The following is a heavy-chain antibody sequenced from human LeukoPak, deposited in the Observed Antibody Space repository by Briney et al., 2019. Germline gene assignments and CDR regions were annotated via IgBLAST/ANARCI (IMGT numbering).Heavy chain of an antibody. CDR2: MSSNGEST. CDR3: ARGPPALDPRGYFDY. D-gene: IGHD3-10*01. V-gene: IGHV3-64*02. J-gene: IGHJ4*02. CDR1: GFTFNKYA. Sequence: PGGSLRLSCAASGFTFNKYAMHWVRQAPGKGLEYVSGMSSNGESTYYADSVKGRFTIYRDNSQNTLYLQMGSLKSDDMAVYYCARGPPALDPRGYFDYWGQGTLVNVPS.